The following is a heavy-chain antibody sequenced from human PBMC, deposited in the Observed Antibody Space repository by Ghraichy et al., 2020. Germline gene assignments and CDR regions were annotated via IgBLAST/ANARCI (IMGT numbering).Heavy chain of an antibody. CDR1: GGSISSYY. CDR2: IYYSGST. Sequence: SETLSLTCTVSGGSISSYYWSWIRQPPGKGLEWIGYIYYSGSTNYNPSLKSRVTISVDTSKNQFSLKLSSVTAADTAVYYCARCPEVTMIVASYWYFDLWGRGTLVTVSS. D-gene: IGHD3-22*01. CDR3: ARCPEVTMIVASYWYFDL. J-gene: IGHJ2*01. V-gene: IGHV4-59*12.